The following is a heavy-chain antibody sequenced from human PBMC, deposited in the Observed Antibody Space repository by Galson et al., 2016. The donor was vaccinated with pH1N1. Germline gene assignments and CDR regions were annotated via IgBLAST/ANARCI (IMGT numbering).Heavy chain of an antibody. CDR3: ARSYCSSTSRYGGSYYYYGMDV. CDR2: INTNTGNP. D-gene: IGHD2-2*01. V-gene: IGHV7-4-1*04. Sequence: SVKVSCKASGYTFTSNAMNWVRRAPGQGLEWMGWINTNTGNPTYAQGFTGRFVFSLDTSVSMAYLQISSLKAEDTAVYYCARSYCSSTSRYGGSYYYYGMDVWGQGTTVTVSS. CDR1: GYTFTSNA. J-gene: IGHJ6*02.